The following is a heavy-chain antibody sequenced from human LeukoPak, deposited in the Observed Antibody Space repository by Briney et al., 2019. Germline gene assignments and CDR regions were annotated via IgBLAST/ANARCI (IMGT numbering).Heavy chain of an antibody. CDR1: GYTFTGYY. Sequence: ASVKVSCKASGYTFTGYYMHWVRQAPGQGLEWMGWINPNSGGTNYAQKFQGRVTMTRDTSISTAHMELSSLRSEDTAVYYCARGYYYDSSYWGQGTLVTVSS. J-gene: IGHJ4*02. D-gene: IGHD3-22*01. CDR2: INPNSGGT. CDR3: ARGYYYDSSY. V-gene: IGHV1-2*02.